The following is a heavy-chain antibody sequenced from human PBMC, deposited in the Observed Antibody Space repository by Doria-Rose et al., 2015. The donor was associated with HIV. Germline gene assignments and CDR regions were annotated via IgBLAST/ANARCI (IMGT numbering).Heavy chain of an antibody. J-gene: IGHJ4*02. CDR1: GVSLSSPGMG. D-gene: IGHD6-13*01. CDR3: ARIKSSRWYHKYYFDF. Sequence: QVTLKGSGPVLVKPTETLTLTCTVSGVSLSSPGMGVSWIRQPPGKALEWLANFFSADERSYRTSLKSRLTISRGTSKGQWVLTMTDVDPVHTATYYCARIKSSRWYHKYYFDFWGQGTLVIVSA. V-gene: IGHV2-26*01. CDR2: FFSADER.